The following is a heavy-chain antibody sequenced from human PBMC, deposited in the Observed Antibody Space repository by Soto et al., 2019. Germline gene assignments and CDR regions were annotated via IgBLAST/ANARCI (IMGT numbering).Heavy chain of an antibody. V-gene: IGHV3-48*02. D-gene: IGHD2-15*01. CDR2: ISTTSFTI. CDR1: GFSFSTYN. J-gene: IGHJ5*01. CDR3: ARDRCYDGTCYSASDS. Sequence: LRLSCAASGFSFSTYNMDWVRQAPGKGPEWIAYISTTSFTIYYADSVKGRFTISRDNDRNSLYLEMNSLKDEDTAVYYCARDRCYDGTCYSASDSWGQGTLVTVSS.